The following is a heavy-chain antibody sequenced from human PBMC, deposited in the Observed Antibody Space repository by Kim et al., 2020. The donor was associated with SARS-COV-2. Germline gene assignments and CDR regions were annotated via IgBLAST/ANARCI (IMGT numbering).Heavy chain of an antibody. D-gene: IGHD6-6*01. CDR1: GYTFTSYG. J-gene: IGHJ3*02. CDR3: ARDLRIAARDHDAFDI. CDR2: ISAYNGNT. Sequence: ASVKVSCKASGYTFTSYGISWVRQAPGQGLEWMGWISAYNGNTNYAQKLQGRVTMTTDTSTSTAYMELRSLRSDDTAVYYCARDLRIAARDHDAFDIWGQGTMVTVSS. V-gene: IGHV1-18*01.